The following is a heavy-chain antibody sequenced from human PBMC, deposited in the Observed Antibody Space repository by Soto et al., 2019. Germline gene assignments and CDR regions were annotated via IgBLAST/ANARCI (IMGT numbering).Heavy chain of an antibody. D-gene: IGHD2-15*01. V-gene: IGHV3-9*01. CDR3: AKDMTPYPGPVGDY. Sequence: PGGSLRLSCAASGFTFDDYAMHWVQQAPGKGLEWVSGISWNSGSIGYADSVKGRFTISRDNAKNSLYLQMNSLRAEDTALYYCAKDMTPYPGPVGDYWGQGTLVTVSS. J-gene: IGHJ4*02. CDR2: ISWNSGSI. CDR1: GFTFDDYA.